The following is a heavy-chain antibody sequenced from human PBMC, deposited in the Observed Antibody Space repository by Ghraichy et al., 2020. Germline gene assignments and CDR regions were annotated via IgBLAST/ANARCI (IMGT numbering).Heavy chain of an antibody. V-gene: IGHV3-23*01. J-gene: IGHJ4*02. Sequence: GGSLSLSCAASGFAFSSYVMSWVRQAPGKGLEWVSAISDSGGSTYYADSVKGRFTISRDNYKNTLYLQMNSLRAEDTAVYYCAKSSFVPLAARVGYWGRGTLVTVSS. D-gene: IGHD2-2*01. CDR1: GFAFSSYV. CDR3: AKSSFVPLAARVGY. CDR2: ISDSGGST.